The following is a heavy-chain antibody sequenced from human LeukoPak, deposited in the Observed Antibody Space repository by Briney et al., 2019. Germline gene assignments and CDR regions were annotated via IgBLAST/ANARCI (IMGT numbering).Heavy chain of an antibody. J-gene: IGHJ6*03. CDR1: GYSISSGYY. V-gene: IGHV4-38-2*02. D-gene: IGHD2-21*01. CDR2: IYHSGST. Sequence: SETLSLTCTVSGYSISSGYYWGWVRQPPGKGLEWIGSIYHSGSTYYNPSLKSRVTISVDTSKNQFSLKLSSVTAADTAVYYCARGRSCGGDCYPSYYYYMDVWGKGTTVTVSS. CDR3: ARGRSCGGDCYPSYYYYMDV.